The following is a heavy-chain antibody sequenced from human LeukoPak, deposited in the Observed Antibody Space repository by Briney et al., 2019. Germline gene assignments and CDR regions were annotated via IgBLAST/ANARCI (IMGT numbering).Heavy chain of an antibody. J-gene: IGHJ6*02. CDR1: GFTFTSYW. CDR3: AKTHSSGLLYYYYGMDV. D-gene: IGHD6-19*01. Sequence: GGSLRLSCTASGFTFTSYWMQWVRQAPGKGLVWVSCINNDGSSTNYADSVKGRFTISRDNSKNTLYLQMNSLRAEDTAVYYCAKTHSSGLLYYYYGMDVWGQGTTVTVSS. CDR2: INNDGSST. V-gene: IGHV3-74*01.